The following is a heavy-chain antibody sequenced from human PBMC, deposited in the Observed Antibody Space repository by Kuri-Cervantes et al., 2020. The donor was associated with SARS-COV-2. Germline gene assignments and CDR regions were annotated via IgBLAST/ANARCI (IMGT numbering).Heavy chain of an antibody. CDR1: GFTFSSYA. Sequence: GESLKISCAASGFTFSSYAMSWVRQAPGKGLEWVSAISGSGGSTYYADSVKGRFTISRDNSKNTLYLQMNSLRAEDTAVYYCAKPQQLVQHRFPHKYYFDYWGQGTLVTVSS. CDR3: AKPQQLVQHRFPHKYYFDY. J-gene: IGHJ4*02. D-gene: IGHD6-13*01. V-gene: IGHV3-23*01. CDR2: ISGSGGST.